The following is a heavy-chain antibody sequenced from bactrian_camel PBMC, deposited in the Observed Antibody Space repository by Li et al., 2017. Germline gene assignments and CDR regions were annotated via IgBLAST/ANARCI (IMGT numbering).Heavy chain of an antibody. J-gene: IGHJ4*01. CDR2: ISREDMGGLA. D-gene: IGHD2*01. CDR3: AAGQRVGMIPVALNPVFYNY. CDR1: GGIFTNNC. V-gene: IGHV3S53*01. Sequence: HVQLVESGGGSVQAGGSLRLSCVASGGIFTNNCMGWFRQTPGKQREGLAEISREDMGGLASYAESVKGRFTISRDSAEKTVYLQMDSLRPEDSAMYYCAAGQRVGMIPVALNPVFYNYWGQGTQVTVS.